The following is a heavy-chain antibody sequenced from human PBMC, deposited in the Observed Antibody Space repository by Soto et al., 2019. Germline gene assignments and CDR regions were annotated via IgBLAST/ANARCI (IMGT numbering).Heavy chain of an antibody. V-gene: IGHV4-39*01. CDR3: ARHGIAVAGKPNWFDP. D-gene: IGHD6-19*01. CDR1: GGSISSSSYY. J-gene: IGHJ5*02. Sequence: PSETLSLTCTVSGGSISSSSYYWGWIRQPPGKGLEWIGSIYYSGSTYYNPSLKSRVTISVDTSKNQFSLKLSSVTAADTAVYYCARHGIAVAGKPNWFDPWGQGTLVTVSS. CDR2: IYYSGST.